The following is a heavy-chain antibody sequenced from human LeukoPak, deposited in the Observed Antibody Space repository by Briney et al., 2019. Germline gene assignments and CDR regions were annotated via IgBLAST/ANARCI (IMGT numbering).Heavy chain of an antibody. Sequence: PSETPSLTCTVSGGSISSSSYYWGWIRQPPGKGLEWIGSIYYSGSTYYNPSLKSRVTISVDTSKNQFSLKLSSVTAADTAVYYCARDQWSMVRGWDDYWGQGTLVTVSS. CDR3: ARDQWSMVRGWDDY. CDR2: IYYSGST. D-gene: IGHD3-10*01. CDR1: GGSISSSSYY. V-gene: IGHV4-39*07. J-gene: IGHJ4*02.